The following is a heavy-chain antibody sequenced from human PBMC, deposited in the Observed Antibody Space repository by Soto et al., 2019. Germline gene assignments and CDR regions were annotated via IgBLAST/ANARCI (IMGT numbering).Heavy chain of an antibody. CDR3: ARQPAHVYEASPKWFDP. Sequence: EVLLVESGGGLVQPGGSLRLSCTASGFTFSSYEMNWVRQAPGKWLEWISYISTSGRTIFDAGSVKGRFTISRDNTRNTLFLQMDSLRPEDTAVYYCARQPAHVYEASPKWFDPWGQGTLVIVSS. D-gene: IGHD3-16*01. CDR1: GFTFSSYE. V-gene: IGHV3-48*03. CDR2: ISTSGRTI. J-gene: IGHJ5*02.